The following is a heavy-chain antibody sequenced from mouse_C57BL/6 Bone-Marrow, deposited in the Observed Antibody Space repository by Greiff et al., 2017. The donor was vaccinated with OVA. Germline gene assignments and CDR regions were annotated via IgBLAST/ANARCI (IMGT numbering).Heavy chain of an antibody. CDR1: GFSLTSYG. Sequence: QVQLQQSGPGLVQPSQSLSITCTVSGFSLTSYGVHWVRQPPGKGLEWLGVIWSGGSTDYNAAFISRLSISKDNSKSQVFFKMNSLQADDTAIYYCAKEGYGSPYAMDYWGQGTSVTVSS. CDR2: IWSGGST. V-gene: IGHV2-4*01. CDR3: AKEGYGSPYAMDY. D-gene: IGHD1-1*01. J-gene: IGHJ4*01.